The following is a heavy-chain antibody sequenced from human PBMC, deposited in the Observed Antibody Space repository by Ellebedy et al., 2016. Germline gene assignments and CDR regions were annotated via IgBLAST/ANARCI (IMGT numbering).Heavy chain of an antibody. D-gene: IGHD3/OR15-3a*01. J-gene: IGHJ5*01. CDR2: ISSSRQTI. CDR3: ARDRYLIGLPGAGFDS. Sequence: GESLKISCTLSGLSFTTYSLNWVRRAPGKGLEWVAYISSSRQTISYADSVRGRFTISRDNDKNSLYLQMNSLRAEDTAVYFCARDRYLIGLPGAGFDSWGQGTLVTVSS. CDR1: GLSFTTYS. V-gene: IGHV3-48*04.